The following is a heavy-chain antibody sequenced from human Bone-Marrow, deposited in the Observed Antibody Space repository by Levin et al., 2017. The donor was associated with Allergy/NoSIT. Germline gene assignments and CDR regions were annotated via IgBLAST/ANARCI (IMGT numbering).Heavy chain of an antibody. V-gene: IGHV3-72*01. CDR3: AREGVVPAAVFDY. D-gene: IGHD2-2*01. CDR2: SRNKANSYTT. CDR1: GFTFSDHY. Sequence: GESLKISCAVSGFTFSDHYMDWVRQAPGKGLEWVGRSRNKANSYTTEYAASVKGRFTISRDESKKSLYLQMNSLKIEDTAVYYCAREGVVPAAVFDYWGQGTLVTVSS. J-gene: IGHJ4*02.